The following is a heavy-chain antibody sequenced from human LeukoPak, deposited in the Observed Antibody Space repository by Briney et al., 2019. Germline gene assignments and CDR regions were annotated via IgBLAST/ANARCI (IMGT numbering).Heavy chain of an antibody. J-gene: IGHJ6*02. D-gene: IGHD1-26*01. CDR1: GFTFSSYG. CDR3: ARDERSGRYVGYYYGMDV. Sequence: GRSLRLSCAASGFTFSSYGMHWVRQAPGKGLEWVAIIWYDGSEKYYADSVKGRFIISRDNSKNTLYLQMNSLRAEDTAVYYCARDERSGRYVGYYYGMDVWGQGTTVTVSS. CDR2: IWYDGSEK. V-gene: IGHV3-33*01.